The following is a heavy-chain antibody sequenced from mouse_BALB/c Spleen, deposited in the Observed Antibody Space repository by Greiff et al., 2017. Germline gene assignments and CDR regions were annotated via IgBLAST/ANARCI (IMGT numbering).Heavy chain of an antibody. D-gene: IGHD3-2*01. CDR3: TRDSSGYGFAY. J-gene: IGHJ3*01. Sequence: VQLQQSGTVLARPGASVKMSCKASGYTFTSYWMHWVNQRPGQGLEWIGAIYPGNSDTSYNQKFKGKAKLTAVTSTSTAYMELSSLTNEDSAVYYCTRDSSGYGFAYWGQGTLVTVSA. CDR1: GYTFTSYW. CDR2: IYPGNSDT. V-gene: IGHV1-5*01.